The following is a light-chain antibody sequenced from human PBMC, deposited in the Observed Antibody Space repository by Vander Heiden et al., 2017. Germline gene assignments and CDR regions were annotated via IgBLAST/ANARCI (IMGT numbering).Light chain of an antibody. CDR2: DDR. V-gene: IGLV3-21*02. CDR3: QVWDRSSDHRGV. J-gene: IGLJ3*02. CDR1: NIESKS. Sequence: SHVLTQPPSVSGAPGQAARITCGGNNIESKSVHWYQQKPGQAPVLVVYDDRDRPSEIPERFSGSNSGNTATLTISRVEAGDEADYYCQVWDRSSDHRGVFGGGTKLTVL.